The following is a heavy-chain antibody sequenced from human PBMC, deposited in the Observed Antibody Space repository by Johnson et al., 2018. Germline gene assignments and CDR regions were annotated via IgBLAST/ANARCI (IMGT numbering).Heavy chain of an antibody. Sequence: EVQLVESGGGWVQPGGSLRLSCAASGFTFSSYDMHWVRQATGKGLEWVSGIGSAGDTYYPGSVKGRFTISRENAKNSWYLQMNSLRAGDTAVYYCARERYYGSGISAFDIWGQGTMVTVSS. CDR3: ARERYYGSGISAFDI. D-gene: IGHD3-10*01. J-gene: IGHJ3*02. CDR1: GFTFSSYD. CDR2: IGSAGDT. V-gene: IGHV3-13*01.